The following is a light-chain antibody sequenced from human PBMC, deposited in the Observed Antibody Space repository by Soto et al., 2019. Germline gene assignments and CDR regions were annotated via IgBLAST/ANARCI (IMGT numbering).Light chain of an antibody. CDR2: GAS. J-gene: IGKJ2*01. Sequence: EIAIKQFPVALSVSPGESAALSCRASQSVGRNYAWYQQRPGQAPRVLIYGASTRATGVPARFSGSGSGTDFTLTISSLQSEDFAVYYCQQYNKWPYTFGQGTRLEIK. CDR1: QSVGRN. V-gene: IGKV3-15*01. CDR3: QQYNKWPYT.